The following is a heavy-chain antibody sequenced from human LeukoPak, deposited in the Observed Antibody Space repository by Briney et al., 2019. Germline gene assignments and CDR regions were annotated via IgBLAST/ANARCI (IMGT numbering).Heavy chain of an antibody. CDR1: GGSISSYY. D-gene: IGHD6-13*01. V-gene: IGHV4-4*07. CDR2: IHSYEGF. CDR3: ARLSQSTSWYDDY. J-gene: IGHJ4*02. Sequence: PSETLSLTCSVSGGSISSYYCCWIRQPAGKGLEWIGRIHSYEGFNYNPSLRSRVTMSVDTSKNQFSLKLSSVTAADTAVYYCARLSQSTSWYDDYWGQGTLVTVSS.